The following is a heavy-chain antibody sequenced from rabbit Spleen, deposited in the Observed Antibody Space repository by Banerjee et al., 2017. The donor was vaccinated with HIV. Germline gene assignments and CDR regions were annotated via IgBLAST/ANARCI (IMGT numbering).Heavy chain of an antibody. D-gene: IGHD6-1*01. CDR2: IDSGSSGFT. CDR3: ARGIVYGYSGDAYPPYAMDL. Sequence: QSLEESGGDLVKPGASLTLTCTASGFSFSSSDYMCWVRQAPGKGLEWIACIDSGSSGFTYFATWAKGRFTISKTSATTVTLQMTSLTAADTATYFCARGIVYGYSGDAYPPYAMDLWGQGTLVTVS. J-gene: IGHJ3*01. CDR1: GFSFSSSDY. V-gene: IGHV1S40*01.